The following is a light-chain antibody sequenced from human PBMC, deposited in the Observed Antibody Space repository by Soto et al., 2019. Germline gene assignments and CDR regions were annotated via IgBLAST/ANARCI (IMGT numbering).Light chain of an antibody. CDR1: QSISNY. V-gene: IGKV1-27*01. CDR2: AAS. J-gene: IGKJ4*01. Sequence: EIQMTQSPSTLSVSLGDRVTLTCRASQSISNYLAWYQQKPGQAPRLLIYAASTLQSGIPSRFSGSGSGTDSTLTSSSLPAEDVASYCWQRYNSAPLTFGQGTKVEIK. CDR3: QRYNSAPLT.